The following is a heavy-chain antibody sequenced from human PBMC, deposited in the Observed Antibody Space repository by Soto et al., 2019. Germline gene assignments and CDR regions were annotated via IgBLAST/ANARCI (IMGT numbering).Heavy chain of an antibody. D-gene: IGHD2-2*02. J-gene: IGHJ5*02. V-gene: IGHV4-61*08. CDR3: AREYHP. CDR2: IYYSGST. Sequence: SETLSLTCTVSGGSISSAAYCWSWIRQPPGKGLEWIGHIYYSGSTNYNPSLKSRVTISLDTSRNQFSLKLSSVTAADTAVYYCAREYHPWGQGTLVTVSS. CDR1: GGSISSAAYC.